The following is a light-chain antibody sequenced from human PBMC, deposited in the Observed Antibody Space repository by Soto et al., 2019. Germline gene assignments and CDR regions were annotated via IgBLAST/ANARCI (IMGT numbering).Light chain of an antibody. J-gene: IGKJ4*01. Sequence: AIQLTQSPSSLSASVEERVSITCRASQGISSYLAWYQQKPGKAPKLLIYAASSLQSGVQSRFSGSGSGTDFTLTISRLEPEDFAVYYCQQYGISLTFGGGTKVDIK. CDR3: QQYGISLT. CDR1: QGISSY. CDR2: AAS. V-gene: IGKV1-13*02.